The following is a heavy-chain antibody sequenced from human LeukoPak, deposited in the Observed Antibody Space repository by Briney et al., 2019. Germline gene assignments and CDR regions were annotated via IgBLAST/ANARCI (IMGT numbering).Heavy chain of an antibody. CDR1: GFTFSSYE. J-gene: IGHJ3*02. CDR2: ISSSSSYI. D-gene: IGHD7-27*01. Sequence: GGSLRLSCAASGFTFSSYEMNWVRQAPGKGLEWVSSISSSSSYIYYADSVKGRFTISRDNAKNSLYLQMNSLRAEDTAVYYCARDFLGTRAFDIWGQGTMVTVSS. CDR3: ARDFLGTRAFDI. V-gene: IGHV3-21*01.